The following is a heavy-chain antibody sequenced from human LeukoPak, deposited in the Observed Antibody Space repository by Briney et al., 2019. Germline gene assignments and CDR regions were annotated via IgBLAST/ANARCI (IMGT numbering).Heavy chain of an antibody. CDR1: GVTLSNYA. Sequence: GGSLRLSCVASGVTLSNYAMSWARQAPGKGLEWVSVISGSGDSTYYGDSVKGRFTISRDNSKNTLYLQMNSLRAEDTAVYYCAKTRPLDSSSWSHGDYWGQGTLVTVSS. CDR2: ISGSGDST. V-gene: IGHV3-23*01. D-gene: IGHD6-13*01. J-gene: IGHJ4*02. CDR3: AKTRPLDSSSWSHGDY.